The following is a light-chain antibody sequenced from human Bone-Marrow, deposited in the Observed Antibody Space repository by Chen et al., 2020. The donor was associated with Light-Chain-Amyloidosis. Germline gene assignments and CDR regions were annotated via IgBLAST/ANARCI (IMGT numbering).Light chain of an antibody. V-gene: IGLV2-14*01. CDR3: SSYTITNTLV. J-gene: IGLJ1*01. CDR2: EVT. CDR1: SSDVGGDNH. Sequence: QSALTQPASVSGSPGQSITISCTGTSSDVGGDNHVSWYQQHPDKAPKLMLYEVTNRPSWVPDRFSGTKSDNTASLTISVLQTEDEADYFCSSYTITNTLVFGSGTRVTVL.